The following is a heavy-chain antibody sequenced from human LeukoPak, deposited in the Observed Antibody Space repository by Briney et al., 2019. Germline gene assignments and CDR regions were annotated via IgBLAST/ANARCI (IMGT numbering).Heavy chain of an antibody. V-gene: IGHV3-23*01. CDR3: ARDMVRGVTNWFDP. CDR2: ISGSGGST. CDR1: GFTFSSYA. Sequence: GGSLRLSCAASGFTFSSYAMSWVRQAPGKGLEWVSAISGSGGSTYYADSVKGRFTISRDNSKNTLYLQMNSLRAEDTAVYYCARDMVRGVTNWFDPWGQGTLVTVSS. J-gene: IGHJ5*02. D-gene: IGHD3-10*01.